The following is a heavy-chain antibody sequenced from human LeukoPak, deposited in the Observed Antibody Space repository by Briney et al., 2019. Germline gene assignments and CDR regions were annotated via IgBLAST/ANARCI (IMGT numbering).Heavy chain of an antibody. CDR2: IWYDGSNK. J-gene: IGHJ4*02. V-gene: IGHV3-33*01. CDR3: SRDHAANLDY. CDR1: GFTFSSYG. Sequence: PGGSLRLSCAASGFTFSSYGMHWVRQASGKGLEWVAVIWYDGSNKYYADSVKGRFTISRDNSKDTLYLQMNSLRAEDTAVYYCSRDHAANLDYWGQGTVVTVSS. D-gene: IGHD2-15*01.